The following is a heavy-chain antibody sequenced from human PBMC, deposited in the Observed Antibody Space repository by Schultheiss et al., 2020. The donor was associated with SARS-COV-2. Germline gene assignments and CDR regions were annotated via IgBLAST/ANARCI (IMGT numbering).Heavy chain of an antibody. D-gene: IGHD3-3*01. CDR3: ARDRGPYYDFWSGSYRYYYYGMDV. Sequence: GGSLRLSCAASGFTFSSYGMHWVRQAPGKGLEWVAVISYDGSNKYYANSVKGRFTISRDNSKNTLYLQMGSLRAEDMAVYYCARDRGPYYDFWSGSYRYYYYGMDVWGQGTTVTVS. V-gene: IGHV3-30*03. J-gene: IGHJ6*02. CDR2: ISYDGSNK. CDR1: GFTFSSYG.